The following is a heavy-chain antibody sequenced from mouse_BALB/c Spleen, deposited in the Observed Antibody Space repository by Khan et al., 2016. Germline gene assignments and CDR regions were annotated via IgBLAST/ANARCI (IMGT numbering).Heavy chain of an antibody. CDR3: ADYGRSYWDFDV. J-gene: IGHJ1*01. CDR2: IDPANGNT. Sequence: VQLQQSGAELVKPGASVKLSCTASGFNIKDTYMHWVKQRPEQGLEWIGRIDPANGNTKYDPKFQGKATITADSSSNTAYLQLSSLTSEDTAVYYCADYGRSYWDFDVWGAGTTVTVSS. V-gene: IGHV14-3*02. D-gene: IGHD1-1*01. CDR1: GFNIKDTY.